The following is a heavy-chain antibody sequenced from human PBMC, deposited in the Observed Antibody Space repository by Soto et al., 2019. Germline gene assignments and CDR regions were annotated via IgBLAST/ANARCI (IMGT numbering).Heavy chain of an antibody. CDR3: ARGKGPRITIFGVVIIHWFDP. J-gene: IGHJ5*02. Sequence: ASVKVSCKASGYTFTSYDINWVRQATGQGLEWMGWMNPNSGNTGYAQKFQGRVTMTRNTSISTAYMELSSLRSEDTAVYSCARGKGPRITIFGVVIIHWFDPWGQGTLVTVSS. CDR1: GYTFTSYD. CDR2: MNPNSGNT. D-gene: IGHD3-3*01. V-gene: IGHV1-8*01.